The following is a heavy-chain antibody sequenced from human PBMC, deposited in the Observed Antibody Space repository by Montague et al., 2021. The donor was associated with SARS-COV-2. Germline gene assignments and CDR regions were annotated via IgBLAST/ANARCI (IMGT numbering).Heavy chain of an antibody. CDR2: VHYTGSK. CDR3: ARAQNICFIANCVNYFDL. V-gene: IGHV4-59*01. Sequence: SETLSLTCEVSGGSISSYYWSWIRQSPGKGLEWIGYVHYTGSKKFNPSLKTRVSMSLDASKNHFSLRLSAVTAADTARYYCARAQNICFIANCVNYFDLWGLGALVTVSS. J-gene: IGHJ4*02. D-gene: IGHD2-15*01. CDR1: GGSISSYY.